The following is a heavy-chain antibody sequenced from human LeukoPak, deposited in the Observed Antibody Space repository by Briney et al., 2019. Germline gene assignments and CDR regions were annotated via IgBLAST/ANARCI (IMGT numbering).Heavy chain of an antibody. CDR1: GYTFTCYN. V-gene: IGHV1-18*01. CDR2: ISAYSGNT. CDR3: ARDRGIVGAKPIFDN. J-gene: IGHJ4*02. Sequence: ASVKVSCKTSGYTFTCYNINWVRQAPGQGLEWMGWISAYSGNTNYAQKLQGRVTMTTDTSTNTAYMDLRGLISDDTAVYYCARDRGIVGAKPIFDNWGQGTLVTVSS. D-gene: IGHD1-26*01.